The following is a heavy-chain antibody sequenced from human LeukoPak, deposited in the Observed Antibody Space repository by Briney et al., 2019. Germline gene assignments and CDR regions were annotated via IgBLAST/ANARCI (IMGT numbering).Heavy chain of an antibody. CDR1: GFTFSSYE. CDR3: AKLVVPADYDAFDI. V-gene: IGHV3-48*03. J-gene: IGHJ3*02. Sequence: GGSLRLSCAASGFTFSSYEMNWVRQAPGKGLEWVSYISSSGSTIYYADSVKGRFTISRDNAKNSLYLQMNSLRAEDTAVYYCAKLVVPADYDAFDIWGQGTMVTVSS. CDR2: ISSSGSTI. D-gene: IGHD2-2*01.